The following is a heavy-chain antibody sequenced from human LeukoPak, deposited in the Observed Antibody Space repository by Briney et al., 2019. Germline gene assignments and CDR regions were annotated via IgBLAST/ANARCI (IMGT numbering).Heavy chain of an antibody. D-gene: IGHD1-26*01. CDR3: AKDLSGDHSGGYTSNWFDP. CDR1: GFTFDDYA. V-gene: IGHV3-9*01. J-gene: IGHJ5*02. CDR2: ISWNSGSI. Sequence: GGSLRLSCAASGFTFDDYAMHWVRQAPGKGLEWVSGISWNSGSIGYADSVKGRFTISRDNSKNTLYMQMNSLRVEDTAVYYCAKDLSGDHSGGYTSNWFDPWGQGTLVTVSS.